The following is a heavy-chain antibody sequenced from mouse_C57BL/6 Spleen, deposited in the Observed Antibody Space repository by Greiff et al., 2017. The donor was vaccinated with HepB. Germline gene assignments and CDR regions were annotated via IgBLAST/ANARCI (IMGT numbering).Heavy chain of an antibody. Sequence: QVQLQQPGAELVRPGSSVKLSCKASGYTFTSYWMDWVKQRPGQGLEWIGNIYPSDSETHYNQKFKDKATLTVDKSSSTAYMQLSSLTSEDSAVYYCARPGGYGPFDYWGQGTTLTVSS. CDR2: IYPSDSET. CDR3: ARPGGYGPFDY. D-gene: IGHD2-2*01. CDR1: GYTFTSYW. V-gene: IGHV1-61*01. J-gene: IGHJ2*01.